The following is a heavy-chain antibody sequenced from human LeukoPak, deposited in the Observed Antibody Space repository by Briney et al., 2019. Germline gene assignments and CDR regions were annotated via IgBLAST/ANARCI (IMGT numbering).Heavy chain of an antibody. V-gene: IGHV3-21*01. D-gene: IGHD3-10*01. CDR3: ARSPGSGSYYYYFDY. Sequence: GGSLSLSCAASGFTFSTYNMNWVRQPPGKGLEWVSSISSSSSYIYSADSVKGRFTISRDNAKNSLYLQMNSLRAEDTAVYYCARSPGSGSYYYYFDYWGQGTLVTVSS. CDR1: GFTFSTYN. CDR2: ISSSSSYI. J-gene: IGHJ4*02.